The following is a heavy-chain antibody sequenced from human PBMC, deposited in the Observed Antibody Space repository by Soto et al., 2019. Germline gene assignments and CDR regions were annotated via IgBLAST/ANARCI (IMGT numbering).Heavy chain of an antibody. D-gene: IGHD6-19*01. J-gene: IGHJ4*02. CDR3: ASLAVAEYSDY. Sequence: QVQLQESVPRLVKPSETLSLTCTVSGDSVPSDNYYWSFLRQPPGKGLECLGYIYSTGSTKYNPSRKSRPTISIDTSKNQFSLKLTSVTPADTAVYYCASLAVAEYSDYWGQGTLVSVSS. CDR2: IYSTGST. CDR1: GDSVPSDNYY. V-gene: IGHV4-61*01.